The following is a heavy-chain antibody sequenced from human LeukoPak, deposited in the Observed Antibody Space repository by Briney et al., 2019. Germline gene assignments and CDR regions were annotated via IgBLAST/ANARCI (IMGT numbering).Heavy chain of an antibody. J-gene: IGHJ6*03. CDR2: ISYSGST. CDR1: GVSISSGDYY. Sequence: PSETLSLTCAVSGVSISSGDYYWPWIRQPPGKGLEWIVYISYSGSTYYNPSLKSGITISLDTSKNQFSLKVTSVTAADTAVYYCARDENSYYMDVWGTGTTVTVSS. V-gene: IGHV4-30-4*08. CDR3: ARDENSYYMDV.